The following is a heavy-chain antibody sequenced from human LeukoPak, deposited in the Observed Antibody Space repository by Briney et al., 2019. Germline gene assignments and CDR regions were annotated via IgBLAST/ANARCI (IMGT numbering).Heavy chain of an antibody. V-gene: IGHV3-20*04. CDR2: INWNGGRT. J-gene: IGHJ6*03. CDR3: ARDGSGSYSGYYYMDV. Sequence: GGSLRLSCTASGFTFDDYGMSWVRQAPGKGLEWVSGINWNGGRTDYAAAVKGRFTISRDNAKNSLYLQMNTLRAEDTALYYCARDGSGSYSGYYYMDVWGKGTTVTVSS. D-gene: IGHD3-10*01. CDR1: GFTFDDYG.